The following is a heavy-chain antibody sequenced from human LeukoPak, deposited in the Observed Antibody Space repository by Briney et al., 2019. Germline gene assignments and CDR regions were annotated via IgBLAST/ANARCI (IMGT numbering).Heavy chain of an antibody. CDR3: MRVGGYNAFDI. Sequence: SETLSLTCTTSGAPISRFYWSWVRQPPGKGLEWIGNIYNGVPTFFNPSLKSRVTLSVDTSKTQFSLQLASVTAADTAVYYCMRVGGYNAFDIWGQGTMVTVSS. V-gene: IGHV4-4*09. J-gene: IGHJ3*02. D-gene: IGHD3-16*02. CDR2: IYNGVPT. CDR1: GAPISRFY.